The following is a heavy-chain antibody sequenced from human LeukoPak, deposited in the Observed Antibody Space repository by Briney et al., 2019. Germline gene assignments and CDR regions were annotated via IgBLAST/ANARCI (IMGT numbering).Heavy chain of an antibody. D-gene: IGHD2-15*01. V-gene: IGHV3-9*01. J-gene: IGHJ3*02. CDR1: GFTFDEYA. CDR3: VRDHVGGSCVDCPLGDAFDT. Sequence: GGSLRLSCAASGFTFDEYAMHWVRQAPGKGLEWVSGISWSRYIIEYADSGRGRFTISRDNAKNSLFLQMNSLRAEDSAMYYCVRDHVGGSCVDCPLGDAFDTWGQGTMVTVSS. CDR2: ISWSRYII.